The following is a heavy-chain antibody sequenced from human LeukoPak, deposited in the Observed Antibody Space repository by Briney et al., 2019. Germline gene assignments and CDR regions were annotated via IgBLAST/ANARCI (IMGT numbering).Heavy chain of an antibody. J-gene: IGHJ6*03. CDR2: INDSGTI. CDR3: ARRWNYGRNYYIDV. V-gene: IGHV4-34*01. CDR1: GGSFSNYY. D-gene: IGHD1-7*01. Sequence: SETLSLPCAVYGGSFSNYYWSWLRQSPGKGLEWIGEINDSGTINYNPSLMSRVTISVDKSKNQFSLKLSSVTAADTAVYYCARRWNYGRNYYIDVWGKGATVSVSS.